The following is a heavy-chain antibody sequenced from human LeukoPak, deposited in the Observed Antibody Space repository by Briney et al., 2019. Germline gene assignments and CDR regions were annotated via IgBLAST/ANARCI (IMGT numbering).Heavy chain of an antibody. CDR1: GGSFSGYY. CDR2: INHSGST. CDR3: ARARCYQLLICDP. D-gene: IGHD2-2*01. V-gene: IGHV4-34*01. Sequence: SETLSLTCAVYGGSFSGYYWSWIRQPPGKGLEWIGEINHSGSTNYNPSLKSRVTISVDTSKNQFSLKLSSVTAADTAVYYCARARCYQLLICDPWGQGTLVTVSS. J-gene: IGHJ5*02.